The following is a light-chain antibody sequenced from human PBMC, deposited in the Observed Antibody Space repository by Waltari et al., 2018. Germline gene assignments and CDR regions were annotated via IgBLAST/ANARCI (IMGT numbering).Light chain of an antibody. Sequence: QSVLTQPPSVSEAPRQRVTISCSGSSSNIGSNAVNWYQQLPGKAPKLLIYYDDLLPSGVSVRFSGSKSGTSASLAISGLQSEDEAHYYRATWDDSLSGVVFGGGTKLTVL. CDR3: ATWDDSLSGVV. V-gene: IGLV1-36*01. CDR1: SSNIGSNA. J-gene: IGLJ3*02. CDR2: YDD.